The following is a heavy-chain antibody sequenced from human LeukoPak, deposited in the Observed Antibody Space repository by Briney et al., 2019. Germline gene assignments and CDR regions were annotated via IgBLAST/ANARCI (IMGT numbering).Heavy chain of an antibody. J-gene: IGHJ4*02. D-gene: IGHD3-10*01. V-gene: IGHV3-48*03. CDR3: ARVDGSGSFPDY. CDR1: GFTFSSYE. CDR2: ISSSGSTI. Sequence: GGSLRLSCAASGFTFSSYEMNWVRQAPGKGLEWVSYISSSGSTIYYADSVKGRFTISRDNAKNSLYLQMNSLRAEDTAVYYCARVDGSGSFPDYWGQGTLVTVPS.